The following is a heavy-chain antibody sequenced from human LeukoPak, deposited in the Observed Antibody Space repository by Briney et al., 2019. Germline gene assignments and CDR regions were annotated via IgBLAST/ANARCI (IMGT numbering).Heavy chain of an antibody. D-gene: IGHD2-15*01. Sequence: SETLSLTCAVSGGSISSGGYSWSWIRQPPGKGLEWIGYIYHSGSTYYNPSLESRVTISVDRSKNQSSLKLSSVTAADTAVYYCARVLCSGGSCYFDYWGQGTLVTVSS. V-gene: IGHV4-30-2*01. CDR3: ARVLCSGGSCYFDY. CDR1: GGSISSGGYS. CDR2: IYHSGST. J-gene: IGHJ4*02.